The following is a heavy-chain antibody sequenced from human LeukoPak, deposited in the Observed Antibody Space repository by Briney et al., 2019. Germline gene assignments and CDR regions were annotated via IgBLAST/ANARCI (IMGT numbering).Heavy chain of an antibody. CDR2: IYPNSGGA. CDR3: AREGKIVGASFDY. D-gene: IGHD1-26*01. CDR1: GYTFTIYY. J-gene: IGHJ4*02. Sequence: GASVKVSCKASGYTFTIYYIHWVRQAPGQGLEWMGSIYPNSGGANFAQNFQGRVTLTSDTSSSTAYLELTRLRSDDTAVYYCAREGKIVGASFDYWGQGTLVTVSS. V-gene: IGHV1-2*02.